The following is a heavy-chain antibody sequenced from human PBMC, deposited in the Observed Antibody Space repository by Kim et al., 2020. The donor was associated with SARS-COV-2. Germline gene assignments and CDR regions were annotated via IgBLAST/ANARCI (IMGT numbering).Heavy chain of an antibody. D-gene: IGHD3-10*01. J-gene: IGHJ4*02. CDR3: VTRNYYNSGSYYEGAPFDF. CDR1: GFTFSNYA. Sequence: GGSLRLSCSASGFTFSNYAMHWVCQAPGKGMEYVSAISSDGGSTYYADAVKGRFTISRDNSKNMLYVQMSSLRVEETALYDCVTRNYYNSGSYYEGAPFDFWGQGALLTVST. CDR2: ISSDGGST. V-gene: IGHV3-64*05.